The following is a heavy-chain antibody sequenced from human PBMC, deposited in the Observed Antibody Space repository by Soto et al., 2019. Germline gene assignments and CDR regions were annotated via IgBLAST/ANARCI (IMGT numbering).Heavy chain of an antibody. J-gene: IGHJ3*02. CDR2: INPSGGST. V-gene: IGHV1-46*01. CDR1: GYTFTSYY. CDR3: ARDSVDIVVVTATYAFDI. D-gene: IGHD2-21*02. Sequence: ASVKVSCKASGYTFTSYYMHWVRQAPGQGLEWMGIINPSGGSTSYAQKFQGRVTMTRDTSTSTVYMELSSLRSEDTAVYYCARDSVDIVVVTATYAFDIWGQGTMVTVSS.